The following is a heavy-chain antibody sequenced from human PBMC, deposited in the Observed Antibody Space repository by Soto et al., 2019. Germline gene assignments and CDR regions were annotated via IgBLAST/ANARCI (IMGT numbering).Heavy chain of an antibody. D-gene: IGHD6-6*01. CDR1: GFTFSSYA. J-gene: IGHJ4*02. Sequence: QVQLVESGGGVVQPGRSLRLSCAASGFTFSSYAMHWVRQAPGKGLEWVAVISYDGSNKYYADTVKGRFTISRDNSKNTLYLQMNSLRAENTAVYYCARDPVIDIATRPMDYWGQGTLVTVSS. V-gene: IGHV3-30-3*01. CDR2: ISYDGSNK. CDR3: ARDPVIDIATRPMDY.